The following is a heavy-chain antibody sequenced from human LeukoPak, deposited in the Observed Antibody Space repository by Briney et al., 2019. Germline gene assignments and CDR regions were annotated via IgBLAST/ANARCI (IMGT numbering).Heavy chain of an antibody. V-gene: IGHV3-23*01. CDR2: ISGDGGST. Sequence: PGGSLRLSCVASGFTFSNYAMSWVRQAPGKGLEWVSAISGDGGSTYYADSVKGRFTISRDNSKNTLYLQMYSLRAEDTATYFCAKPHSGGWALFHYWGQGTLVSVSS. CDR1: GFTFSNYA. CDR3: AKPHSGGWALFHY. J-gene: IGHJ4*02. D-gene: IGHD6-19*01.